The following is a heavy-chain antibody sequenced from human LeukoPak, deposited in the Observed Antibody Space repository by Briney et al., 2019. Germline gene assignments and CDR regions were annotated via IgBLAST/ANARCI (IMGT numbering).Heavy chain of an antibody. CDR3: ARDQRPGTSGYSPFDY. D-gene: IGHD3-22*01. CDR2: INTNNGNT. J-gene: IGHJ4*02. V-gene: IGHV1-18*03. Sequence: ASVKVSCKASGYTFTSYGISWVRQAPGQGLEWMGWINTNNGNTNYAQKLQGRVTMTTETSTSTAYMELRSLRSDDMAVYYCARDQRPGTSGYSPFDYWGQGTLVTVSS. CDR1: GYTFTSYG.